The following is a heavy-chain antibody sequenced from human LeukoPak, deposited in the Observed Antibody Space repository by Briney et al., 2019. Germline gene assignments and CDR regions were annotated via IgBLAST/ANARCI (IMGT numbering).Heavy chain of an antibody. V-gene: IGHV1-69*04. D-gene: IGHD6-13*01. CDR1: GGTFSSYA. J-gene: IGHJ4*02. CDR2: IIPILGIA. Sequence: ASVKVSCKASGGTFSSYAISWVRQAPGQGLEWMGRIIPILGIANYAQKFQGRVTITADKSTSTAYMELSSLRSEDTAVYYCARANSSSWYTIDYWGQGTLVTVSS. CDR3: ARANSSSWYTIDY.